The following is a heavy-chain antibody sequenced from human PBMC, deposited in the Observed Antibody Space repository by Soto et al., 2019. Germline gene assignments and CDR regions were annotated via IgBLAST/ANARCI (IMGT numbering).Heavy chain of an antibody. J-gene: IGHJ6*02. CDR1: GYTFTNYA. CDR3: ARASITMLRDPYSGMDV. V-gene: IGHV1-3*01. Sequence: ASVKVSCKASGYTFTNYAMHWVRQAPGQRLEWMGWINAGNGNTKYSQKFQGRVTITRDTSASTAYMELSSLRSEDTAVYYCARASITMLRDPYSGMDVWGQGTKVTVSS. CDR2: INAGNGNT. D-gene: IGHD3-10*01.